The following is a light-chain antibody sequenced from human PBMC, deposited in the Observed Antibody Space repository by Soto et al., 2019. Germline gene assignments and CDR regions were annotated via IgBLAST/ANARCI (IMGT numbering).Light chain of an antibody. V-gene: IGKV3-11*01. CDR3: QQRSDWPPSLT. CDR1: QSVSSS. J-gene: IGKJ4*01. CDR2: ATS. Sequence: EIVLTQSPATLSLSPGERATLSCRASQSVSSSLAWYQHKPGQALRLLIYATSHRATDIPTRFSGSGSETDFTLTISSLEPEDFAVYYCQQRSDWPPSLTFGGGTKVEIK.